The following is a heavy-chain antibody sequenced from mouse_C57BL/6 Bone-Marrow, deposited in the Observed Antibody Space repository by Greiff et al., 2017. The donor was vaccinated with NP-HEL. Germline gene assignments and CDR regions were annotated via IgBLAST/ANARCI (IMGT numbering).Heavy chain of an antibody. CDR1: GFTFSSYA. D-gene: IGHD1-1*01. J-gene: IGHJ1*03. V-gene: IGHV5-9-1*02. CDR2: ISSGGDYI. Sequence: EVHLVESGEGLVKPGGSLKLSCAASGFTFSSYAMSWVRQTPEKRLEWVAYISSGGDYIYYADTVKGRCTISRDNARHTLYLQMSSLKSEDTAMYYCTRDRYGSSYWYFDVWGTGTTVTVSS. CDR3: TRDRYGSSYWYFDV.